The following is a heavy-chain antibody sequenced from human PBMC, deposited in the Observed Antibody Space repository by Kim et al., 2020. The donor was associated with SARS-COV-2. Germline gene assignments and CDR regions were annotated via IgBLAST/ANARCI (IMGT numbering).Heavy chain of an antibody. CDR1: GFTFSDYY. CDR2: ISSSGSTI. D-gene: IGHD5-12*01. J-gene: IGHJ6*02. CDR3: AFTSGYDYFYGMDV. Sequence: GGSLRLSCAASGFTFSDYYMSWIRQAPGKGLEWVSYISSSGSTIYYADSVKGRFTISRDNAKNSLYLQMNSLRAEDTAVYYCAFTSGYDYFYGMDVWGQGTTVTVSS. V-gene: IGHV3-11*04.